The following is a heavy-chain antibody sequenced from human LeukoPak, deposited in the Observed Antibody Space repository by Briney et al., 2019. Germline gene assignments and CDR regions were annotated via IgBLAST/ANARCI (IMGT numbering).Heavy chain of an antibody. V-gene: IGHV3-74*01. CDR3: ARPGLGYCSGGSCYNWFDP. CDR2: INSDGSST. D-gene: IGHD2-15*01. Sequence: GGSLRLSCAASGFTFSSYWMHWVRQAPGKGLVWVSRINSDGSSTSYADSVKGRFTISRDNAKNTLYLQMNSLRAEDTAVYYCARPGLGYCSGGSCYNWFDPWGQGTLVTVSS. J-gene: IGHJ5*02. CDR1: GFTFSSYW.